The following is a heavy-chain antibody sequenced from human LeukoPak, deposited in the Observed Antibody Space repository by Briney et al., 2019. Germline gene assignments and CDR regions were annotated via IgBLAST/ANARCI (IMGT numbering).Heavy chain of an antibody. CDR1: GFTFRSYW. CDR2: MKQDGSEK. Sequence: GGSLRLSCVASGFTFRSYWMSWVRQAPGKGLEWVANMKQDGSEKYYVDSVKGRFTISRDNAENSVYLEMNSLRAEDTAVYHCARTTGALPFDLWGQGTLVTVSP. J-gene: IGHJ5*02. D-gene: IGHD1-1*01. CDR3: ARTTGALPFDL. V-gene: IGHV3-7*01.